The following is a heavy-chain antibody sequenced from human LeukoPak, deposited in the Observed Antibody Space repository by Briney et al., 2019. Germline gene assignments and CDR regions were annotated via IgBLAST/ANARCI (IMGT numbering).Heavy chain of an antibody. J-gene: IGHJ3*02. Sequence: GGSLRLSCVASGFTFSSYSMNWVRQAPGKGLEWVSSISTSSSYIYYADSVKGRFTISRDNAKKSLYLQMNSLRGEDTAVYYCARGLDVVAASNDAFDIWGQGTMVTVSS. CDR2: ISTSSSYI. CDR1: GFTFSSYS. V-gene: IGHV3-21*01. D-gene: IGHD6-13*01. CDR3: ARGLDVVAASNDAFDI.